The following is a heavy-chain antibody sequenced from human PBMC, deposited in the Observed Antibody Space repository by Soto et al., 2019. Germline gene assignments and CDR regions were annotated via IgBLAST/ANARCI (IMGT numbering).Heavy chain of an antibody. Sequence: SRKVSYKASGGTFSSYATSWVRQAPGQGLEWMGGIIPIFGTANYAQKFQGRVTITADESTSTAYMELSSLRSEDTAVYYCASANYDFWSGYSHRHYFYYCFDDWRHRPTVP. J-gene: IGHJ6*02. D-gene: IGHD3-3*01. V-gene: IGHV1-69*13. CDR2: IIPIFGTA. CDR3: ASANYDFWSGYSHRHYFYYCFDD. CDR1: GGTFSSYA.